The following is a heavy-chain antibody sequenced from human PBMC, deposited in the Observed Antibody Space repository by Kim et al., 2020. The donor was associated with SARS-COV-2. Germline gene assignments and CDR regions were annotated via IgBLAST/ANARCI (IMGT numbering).Heavy chain of an antibody. CDR3: ARCITVVRGVMLSRGHYYYGVDV. D-gene: IGHD3-10*01. Sequence: RGSLRLSCAASGFTFSSHAMHWVRQAPGKGLEWVAVISYDGSNRYYADSVKGRFTISRDNSKNTLYLQMSSLRAEDTAVYYCARCITVVRGVMLSRGHYYYGVDVWGQGTTVSVSS. CDR2: ISYDGSNR. V-gene: IGHV3-30*04. J-gene: IGHJ6*02. CDR1: GFTFSSHA.